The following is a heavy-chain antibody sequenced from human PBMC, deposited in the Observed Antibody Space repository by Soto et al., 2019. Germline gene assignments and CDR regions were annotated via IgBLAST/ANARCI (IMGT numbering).Heavy chain of an antibody. J-gene: IGHJ4*02. V-gene: IGHV3-30-3*01. CDR2: ISYDGSNK. CDR3: ARVFQDPMYYFDY. Sequence: PGGSLRLSCAASGFTFSSYAMHWVRQAPGKGLEWVAVISYDGSNKYYADSVKGRFTISRDNSKNTLYLQMNSLRAEDTAVYYCARVFQDPMYYFDYWGQGTLVTVSS. D-gene: IGHD3-10*02. CDR1: GFTFSSYA.